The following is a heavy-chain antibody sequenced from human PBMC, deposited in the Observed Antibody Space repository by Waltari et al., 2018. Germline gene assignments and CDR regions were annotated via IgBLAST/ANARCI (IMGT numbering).Heavy chain of an antibody. CDR2: INHSGST. D-gene: IGHD6-19*01. CDR3: ARVSYSSGWYAGTNAFDI. Sequence: GKGLEWIGEINHSGSTNYNPSLKSRVTISVDTSKNQFSLKLSSVTAADTAVYYCARVSYSSGWYAGTNAFDIWGQGTMVTVSS. J-gene: IGHJ3*02. V-gene: IGHV4-34*01.